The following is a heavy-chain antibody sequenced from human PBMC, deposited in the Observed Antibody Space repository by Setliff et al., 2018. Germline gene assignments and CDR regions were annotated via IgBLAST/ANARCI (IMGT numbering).Heavy chain of an antibody. V-gene: IGHV3-11*04. D-gene: IGHD5-18*01. CDR2: ITNSGGTI. Sequence: PGGSLRLSCAASGFSFSYYYMSWIRQAPGKGLEWVSYITNSGGTIYYADSVKGRFTIARDNAKNSLFLQMNSLRAEDTALYYCAKFVGYTYGYDYWGRGTLVTVSS. CDR3: AKFVGYTYGYDY. CDR1: GFSFSYYY. J-gene: IGHJ4*02.